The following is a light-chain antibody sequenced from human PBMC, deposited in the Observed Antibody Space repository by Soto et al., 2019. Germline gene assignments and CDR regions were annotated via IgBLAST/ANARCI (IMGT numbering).Light chain of an antibody. CDR1: QSINNW. J-gene: IGKJ1*01. Sequence: DIQMTQFPSTLSASVGDRVTITCRASQSINNWLAWYQQKPGKAPKLLIYKASSLESGVQSRFSGSGSGTEFTLTISSLQPDDFATYYCQQYNSYSRTFGQGTKVEIK. CDR2: KAS. CDR3: QQYNSYSRT. V-gene: IGKV1-5*03.